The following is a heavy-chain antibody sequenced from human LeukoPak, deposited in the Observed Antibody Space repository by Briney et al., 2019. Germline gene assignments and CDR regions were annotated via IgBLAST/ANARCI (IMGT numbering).Heavy chain of an antibody. CDR1: AFTFDNYA. J-gene: IGHJ4*02. D-gene: IGHD3-22*01. V-gene: IGHV3-43*02. CDR3: AKDIFPYDSSGSFDY. Sequence: GGSMRLSWAASAFTFDNYAMHWVRQAPGKGLEWVSLISGDGGSTYYADSVKGRFTISRDNSKNSLYLQMNSLRTEDTVLYYCAKDIFPYDSSGSFDYWGQGTLVTVSS. CDR2: ISGDGGST.